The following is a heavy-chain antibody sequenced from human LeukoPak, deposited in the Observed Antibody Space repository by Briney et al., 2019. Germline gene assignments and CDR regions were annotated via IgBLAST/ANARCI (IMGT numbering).Heavy chain of an antibody. D-gene: IGHD6-13*01. V-gene: IGHV3-74*01. Sequence: GGSLRLSCAASGLTFITYWVYWVRQVPGKGLVWVSGINNDGSSTSYADSVKGRFTISRDNAKNTVHLQMNSLRAEDTAVYYCARDRAADGLDVFHMWGQEKSVTVSS. J-gene: IGHJ3*02. CDR1: GLTFITYW. CDR2: INNDGSST. CDR3: ARDRAADGLDVFHM.